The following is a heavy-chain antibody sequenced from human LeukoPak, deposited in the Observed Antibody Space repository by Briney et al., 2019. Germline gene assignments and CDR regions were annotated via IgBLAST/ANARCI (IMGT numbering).Heavy chain of an antibody. CDR3: ARYSGSYYWYFDL. CDR2: IYDSGST. D-gene: IGHD1-26*01. Sequence: SETLSLTCIVSGGSISGYYWSWIRQPPGKGLEWIGYIYDSGSTNYNPSLKSRVTISVDTSKNQFSLKLSSVTAADTAVYYCARYSGSYYWYFDLWGRGTLVTVSS. V-gene: IGHV4-59*12. CDR1: GGSISGYY. J-gene: IGHJ2*01.